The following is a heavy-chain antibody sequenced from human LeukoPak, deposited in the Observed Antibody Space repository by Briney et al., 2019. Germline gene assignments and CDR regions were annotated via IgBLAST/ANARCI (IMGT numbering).Heavy chain of an antibody. CDR2: ISAYNGNT. D-gene: IGHD6-19*01. Sequence: ASVKVSCKASGYTLTSYGISWVRQAPGQGLEWMGWISAYNGNTNYAQKLQGRVTMTTDTSTSTAYMELRSLRSDDTAVYYCARVPSSGWYSDYYYGMDVWGQGTAVTVSS. CDR3: ARVPSSGWYSDYYYGMDV. V-gene: IGHV1-18*01. J-gene: IGHJ6*02. CDR1: GYTLTSYG.